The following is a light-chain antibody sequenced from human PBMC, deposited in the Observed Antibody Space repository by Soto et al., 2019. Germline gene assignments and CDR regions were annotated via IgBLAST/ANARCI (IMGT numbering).Light chain of an antibody. V-gene: IGLV2-14*01. J-gene: IGLJ1*01. CDR3: ISYTGSSTSYV. CDR2: GVS. CDR1: SSDVGAYNY. Sequence: HSALTQPASVSASPGQSITISCSGTSSDVGAYNYVAWYQQFPGKTPKLIIYGVSSRPSGVSSRFSGSKSGNTASLTISGLQAEDEADYYCISYTGSSTSYVFGTGTKVTVL.